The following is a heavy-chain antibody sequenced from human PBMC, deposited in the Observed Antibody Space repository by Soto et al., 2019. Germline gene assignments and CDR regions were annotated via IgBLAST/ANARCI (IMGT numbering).Heavy chain of an antibody. J-gene: IGHJ4*01. CDR2: GLRHEFV. V-gene: IGHV4-59*01. Sequence: TESLSLTCTVSGGSISGYYLTWTRQPPGKGLEWIGYGLRHEFVGTNPSLTNRVTISVDMSKRQFSLRLNSVTAADTAVYYCVAGPDHAKSAYWGQGTLVTVSS. CDR1: GGSISGYY. CDR3: VAGPDHAKSAY.